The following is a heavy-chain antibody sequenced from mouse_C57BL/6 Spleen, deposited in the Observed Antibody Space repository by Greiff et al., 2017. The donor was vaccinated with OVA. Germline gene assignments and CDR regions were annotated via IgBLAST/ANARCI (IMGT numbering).Heavy chain of an antibody. CDR1: GYAFTNYL. D-gene: IGHD4-1*01. Sequence: QVQLQQSGAELVRPGTSVKVSCKASGYAFTNYLIEWVKQRPGQGLEWIGVINPGSGGTNYNEKFKGKATLTADKSSSTAYMQLSSLTSEDSAVYFCARGTGTRDDYWGQGTTLTVSS. CDR2: INPGSGGT. J-gene: IGHJ2*01. CDR3: ARGTGTRDDY. V-gene: IGHV1-54*01.